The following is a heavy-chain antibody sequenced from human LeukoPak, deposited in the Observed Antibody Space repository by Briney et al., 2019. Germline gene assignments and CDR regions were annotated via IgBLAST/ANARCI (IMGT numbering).Heavy chain of an antibody. CDR2: IHWNGGRT. CDR1: GFTFDNYS. V-gene: IGHV3-20*04. CDR3: ARSRSGYYMDV. J-gene: IGHJ6*03. D-gene: IGHD3-10*01. Sequence: GGSLRLSCAASGFTFDNYSINWVRQAPGKGLEWVSRIHWNGGRTGYADSVKGRFTISRDNAKNSLYLQMNSLRAEDTAVYYCARSRSGYYMDVWGKGTTVTVSS.